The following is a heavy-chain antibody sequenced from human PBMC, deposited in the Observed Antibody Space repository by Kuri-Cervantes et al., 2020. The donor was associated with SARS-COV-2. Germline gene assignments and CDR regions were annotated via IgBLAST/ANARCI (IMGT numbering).Heavy chain of an antibody. Sequence: GESLKISCVTSGFTFSSYAMTWVRQAPGKGLEWVSAISDSGDSVYFADSVKGRFTISRDNSKNTVFLQMDSLRAADTAVYYCAKSEGTPGLKYWGQGTLVTVSS. CDR3: AKSEGTPGLKY. CDR2: ISDSGDSV. V-gene: IGHV3-23*01. CDR1: GFTFSSYA. J-gene: IGHJ4*02. D-gene: IGHD1-1*01.